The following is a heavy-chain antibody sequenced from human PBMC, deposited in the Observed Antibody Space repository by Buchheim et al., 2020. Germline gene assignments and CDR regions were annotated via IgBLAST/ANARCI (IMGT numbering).Heavy chain of an antibody. V-gene: IGHV4-59*08. CDR1: GGSISSYY. CDR3: ARAILEMATITTYFDY. CDR2: IYYSGST. D-gene: IGHD5-24*01. Sequence: QVQLQESGPGLVKPSETLSLTCTVSGGSISSYYWSWIRQPPGKGLEWIGYIYYSGSTNYNPSLKSRVTISVDTSKNQFSLKLSSVTAADTAVYYCARAILEMATITTYFDYWGQGTL. J-gene: IGHJ4*02.